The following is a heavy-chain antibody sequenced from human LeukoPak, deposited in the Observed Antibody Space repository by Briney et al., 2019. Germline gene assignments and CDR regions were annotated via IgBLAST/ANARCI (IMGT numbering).Heavy chain of an antibody. CDR3: ARLYSFGLHDAFDI. J-gene: IGHJ3*02. D-gene: IGHD3-16*01. CDR2: ISWNSGSI. Sequence: GGSLRLSCAASGFTFDDYAMHWVRQAPGKGLEWVSGISWNSGSIGYADSVKGRFSISRDNAKNSLYLQMNSLRAEDTAVFFCARLYSFGLHDAFDIWGHGTMVTVSS. CDR1: GFTFDDYA. V-gene: IGHV3-9*01.